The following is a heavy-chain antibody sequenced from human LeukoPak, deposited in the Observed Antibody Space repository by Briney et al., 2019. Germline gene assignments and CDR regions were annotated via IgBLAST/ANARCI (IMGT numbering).Heavy chain of an antibody. V-gene: IGHV3-30*02. J-gene: IGHJ4*02. CDR2: IHYDERRK. D-gene: IGHD3-10*02. Sequence: GGSPRLSCAASGFIFSTYGMHWVRQAPGKGLEWVAFIHYDERRKDYAESVKGRFTISRDNYENTLFLQMNSLRPDDTAVYYCAKARCSGHTPVQPADSWGEGTLVIVSS. CDR1: GFIFSTYG. CDR3: AKARCSGHTPVQPADS.